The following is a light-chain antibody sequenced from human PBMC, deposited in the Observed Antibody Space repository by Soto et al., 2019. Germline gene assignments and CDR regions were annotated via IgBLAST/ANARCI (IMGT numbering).Light chain of an antibody. CDR2: EVS. CDR1: SSDVGGYNY. Sequence: QSALTQPASVSGSPGQSITISCTGTSSDVGGYNYVSWYQQHPGKAPKLMIYEVSSRPSGVSSRFSGSKSGNTASLTISGLQAEDEADYYCSSFTTSSTWVFGGGTKLTVL. J-gene: IGLJ3*02. CDR3: SSFTTSSTWV. V-gene: IGLV2-14*01.